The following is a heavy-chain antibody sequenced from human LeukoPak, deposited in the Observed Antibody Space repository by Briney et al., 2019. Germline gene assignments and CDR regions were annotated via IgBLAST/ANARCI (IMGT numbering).Heavy chain of an antibody. D-gene: IGHD5-12*01. CDR1: GGSISTNSYY. Sequence: SETLSLTCTVSGGSISTNSYYWGWIRQPPGKGLKWIGSIYYSGSTYYNPSLKSRVTISVDTSKNQFSLKLSSVTAADTAVYYCARVPPYSGYDVIDYWGQGTLVTVSS. CDR2: IYYSGST. V-gene: IGHV4-39*07. J-gene: IGHJ4*02. CDR3: ARVPPYSGYDVIDY.